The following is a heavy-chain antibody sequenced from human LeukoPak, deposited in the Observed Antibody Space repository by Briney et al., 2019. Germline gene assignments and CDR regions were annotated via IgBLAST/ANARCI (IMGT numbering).Heavy chain of an antibody. J-gene: IGHJ5*02. CDR3: ARTDRGYCSGGSCFRFDP. Sequence: SETLSLTCTVSGGSISTYYWNWIRQPPGKGLEWIGYIDYTGSTNYNPSLKSRVTISVDTSENQFSLKLSSVTAADTAVYYCARTDRGYCSGGSCFRFDPWGQGTLVTVSS. CDR2: IDYTGST. V-gene: IGHV4-59*01. CDR1: GGSISTYY. D-gene: IGHD2-15*01.